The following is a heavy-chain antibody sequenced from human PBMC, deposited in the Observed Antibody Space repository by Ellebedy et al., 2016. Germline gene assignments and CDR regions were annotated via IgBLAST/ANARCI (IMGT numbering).Heavy chain of an antibody. V-gene: IGHV1-18*01. D-gene: IGHD6-13*01. CDR3: AREVIGADGIQPNYDS. CDR1: GGTFSSYA. J-gene: IGHJ4*02. Sequence: ASVKVSCKASGGTFSSYAISWVRQAPGQGLEWMGWISAYNGNTNYAQKFQGRVTITRDTSASTAYMELSSLRSEDTAVYYCAREVIGADGIQPNYDSWGQGSLVTVSS. CDR2: ISAYNGNT.